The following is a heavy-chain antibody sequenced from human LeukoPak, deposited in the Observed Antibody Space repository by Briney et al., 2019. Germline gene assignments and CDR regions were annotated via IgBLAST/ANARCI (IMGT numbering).Heavy chain of an antibody. Sequence: GGSLRLSCAASGFTFSSYGMHWVRQAPGKGLEWVAFIRYDGSNKYYADSVKGRFTISRDNSKNTLYLQMNSLRAEDTAVYYCARRAGDLYDYVWGFDYWGQGTLVTVSS. CDR3: ARRAGDLYDYVWGFDY. CDR1: GFTFSSYG. J-gene: IGHJ4*02. D-gene: IGHD3-16*01. CDR2: IRYDGSNK. V-gene: IGHV3-30*02.